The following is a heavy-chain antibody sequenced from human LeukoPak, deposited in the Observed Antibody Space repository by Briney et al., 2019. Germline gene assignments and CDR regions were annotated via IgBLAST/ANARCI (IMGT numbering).Heavy chain of an antibody. CDR2: ISSSGSTI. V-gene: IGHV3-48*03. J-gene: IGHJ4*02. CDR3: ARDWEVGAVDY. CDR1: GLTFSSYE. Sequence: GSLRLSCAASGLTFSSYEMNWVRQAPGKGLEWVSYISSSGSTIYYADSVKGRFTISRDNAKNSLYLQMNSLRAEDTAVYYCARDWEVGAVDYWGQGTLVTVSS. D-gene: IGHD1-26*01.